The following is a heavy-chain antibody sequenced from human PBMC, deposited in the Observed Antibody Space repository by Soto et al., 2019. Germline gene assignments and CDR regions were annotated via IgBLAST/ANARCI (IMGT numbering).Heavy chain of an antibody. J-gene: IGHJ4*02. D-gene: IGHD3-10*01. Sequence: QVQLVQSGAEMKKPGSSVKVSCQSSGGTFNTYAMNWVRQAPGQGPEWMGDISPMFGAANYAPKFQGRVTITADESTGTSYMQVSSLTSEDGALYFCAREVQVHTPAFVYWGQGTLVTVSS. CDR2: ISPMFGAA. V-gene: IGHV1-69*19. CDR3: AREVQVHTPAFVY. CDR1: GGTFNTYA.